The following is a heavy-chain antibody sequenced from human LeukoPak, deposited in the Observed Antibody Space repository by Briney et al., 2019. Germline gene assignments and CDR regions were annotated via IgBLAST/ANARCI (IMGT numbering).Heavy chain of an antibody. Sequence: GGSLRLSCAASGFTFSSYAMHWVRQAPGKGLEWVAVISYDGSNKYYADSVEGRFTISRDNSKNTLYLQMNSLRAEDTAVYYCARDGGNYYYYGMDVWGQGTTVTVSS. CDR1: GFTFSSYA. J-gene: IGHJ6*02. D-gene: IGHD3-16*01. CDR2: ISYDGSNK. V-gene: IGHV3-30-3*01. CDR3: ARDGGNYYYYGMDV.